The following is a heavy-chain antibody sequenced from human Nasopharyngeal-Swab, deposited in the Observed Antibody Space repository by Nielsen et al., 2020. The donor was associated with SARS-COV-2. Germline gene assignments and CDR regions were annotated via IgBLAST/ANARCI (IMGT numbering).Heavy chain of an antibody. J-gene: IGHJ5*02. CDR2: IYYSGST. D-gene: IGHD3-22*01. V-gene: IGHV4-39*07. CDR3: ARGRIYYDSSGYRRNWFDP. Sequence: RQPPGKGLEWVGSIYYSGSTNYNPSLKSRVTISVDTSKNQFSLKLSSVTAADTAVYYCARGRIYYDSSGYRRNWFDPWGQGTLVTVSS.